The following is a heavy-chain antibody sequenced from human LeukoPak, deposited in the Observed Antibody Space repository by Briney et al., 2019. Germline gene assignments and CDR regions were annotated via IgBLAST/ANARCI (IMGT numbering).Heavy chain of an antibody. V-gene: IGHV3-30-3*01. D-gene: IGHD3-22*01. CDR2: ISYDGSNK. Sequence: PGRSLRLSCAASGFTFSSYAMHWVRQAPGKGLEWVAVISYDGSNKYYADSVKGRFTISRDNSKNALYLQMNSLRAEDTAVYYCARAMSGYYSNFDYWGQGTLVTVSS. CDR3: ARAMSGYYSNFDY. CDR1: GFTFSSYA. J-gene: IGHJ4*02.